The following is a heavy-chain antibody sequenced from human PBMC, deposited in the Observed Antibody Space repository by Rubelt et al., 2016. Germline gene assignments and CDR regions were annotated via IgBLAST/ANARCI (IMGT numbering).Heavy chain of an antibody. CDR3: ARDQGAYY. CDR2: ISSSSSYI. Sequence: EVQLLESGGGLVQPGGSLRLSCAASGFTFSSYAMTWVRQAPGKGLEWVSSISSSSSYIYYADSVKGRFTISRDNAKNSLYRQMDGLEAEDTAVYYGARDQGAYYWGQGTRGTVAS. J-gene: IGHJ4*02. V-gene: IGHV3-21*02. CDR1: GFTFSSYA.